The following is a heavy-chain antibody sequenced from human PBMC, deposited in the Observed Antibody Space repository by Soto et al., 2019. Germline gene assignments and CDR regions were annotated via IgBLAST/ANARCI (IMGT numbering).Heavy chain of an antibody. CDR2: ISSSSSTI. CDR3: ARERIVVVPAANNWFDP. D-gene: IGHD2-2*01. V-gene: IGHV3-48*02. Sequence: EVQLVESGGGLVQPGGSLRLSCAASGFTFSSYSMNWVRQAPGKGLEWVSYISSSSSTIYYADSVKGRFTISRDNAKNSLYLQMNSLRDEDTAVYYCARERIVVVPAANNWFDPWGQGTLVTVSS. J-gene: IGHJ5*02. CDR1: GFTFSSYS.